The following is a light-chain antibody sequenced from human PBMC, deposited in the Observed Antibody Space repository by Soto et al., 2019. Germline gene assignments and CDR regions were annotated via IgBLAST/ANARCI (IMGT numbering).Light chain of an antibody. CDR1: QSVSTS. CDR2: GAV. CDR3: QQYNNWPLLT. Sequence: EVVMTQSPATLSVSPGERATLSCRASQSVSTSLAWYQHKPGQAPRLLIFGAVARATGIPARFSGGGSGTEFTLTISSLQSEDFAVYYCQQYNNWPLLTFGGGTKVEIK. J-gene: IGKJ4*01. V-gene: IGKV3D-15*01.